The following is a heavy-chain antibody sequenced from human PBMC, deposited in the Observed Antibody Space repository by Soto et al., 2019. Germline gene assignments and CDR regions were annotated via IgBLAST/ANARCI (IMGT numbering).Heavy chain of an antibody. J-gene: IGHJ5*02. CDR3: ARDGSYQYYYDSSGYYYGWFDP. Sequence: ASVKVSCKASGGTFSSYAISWVRQAPGQGLEWMGGIIPIFGTANYAQKFQGRVTITADESTSTAYMELSNLRSEDTAVYYCARDGSYQYYYDSSGYYYGWFDPWGQGTLVTVSS. CDR2: IIPIFGTA. CDR1: GGTFSSYA. V-gene: IGHV1-69*13. D-gene: IGHD3-22*01.